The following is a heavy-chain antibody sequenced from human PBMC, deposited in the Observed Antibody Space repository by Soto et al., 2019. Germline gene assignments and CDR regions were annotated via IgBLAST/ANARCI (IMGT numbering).Heavy chain of an antibody. Sequence: SETLSLTCTVSGGSISSSSYYWGWIRQPPGKGLEWIGSIYYSGSTYYNPSLKSRVTISIDTSKNQLSLNLRSVSAADTAVYYCARGRGEFDAWGQGTPVTVSS. V-gene: IGHV4-39*07. CDR2: IYYSGST. CDR1: GGSISSSSYY. CDR3: ARGRGEFDA. J-gene: IGHJ5*02. D-gene: IGHD2-21*01.